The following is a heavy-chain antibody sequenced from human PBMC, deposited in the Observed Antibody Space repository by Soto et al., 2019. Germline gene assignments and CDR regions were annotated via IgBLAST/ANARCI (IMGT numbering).Heavy chain of an antibody. Sequence: VHLVESGGGLVQPGGSLRLSCAASGFTFGSYAMTWVRQAPGKGLEWVSVISGGGSGRYYSDSVEARFTISRDNPKNLLYLQMNTLRAEDTAVYFCARVRFPSAPRRPLDYYFMDVWGNGTTITVSS. V-gene: IGHV3-23*04. J-gene: IGHJ6*03. CDR3: ARVRFPSAPRRPLDYYFMDV. CDR1: GFTFGSYA. CDR2: ISGGGSGR. D-gene: IGHD6-6*01.